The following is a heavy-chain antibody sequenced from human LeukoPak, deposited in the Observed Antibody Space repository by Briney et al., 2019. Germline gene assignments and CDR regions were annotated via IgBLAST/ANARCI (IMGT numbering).Heavy chain of an antibody. Sequence: SETLSLTCTVSGGSISSYYWSWIRQPAGKGLEWLGRIYTSGSTNYNPSLKSRVTMSVDTSKNQFSLKLSSVTAADTAVYYCASTTGSGSYYGAVDYWGQGTLVTVSS. CDR1: GGSISSYY. V-gene: IGHV4-4*07. CDR2: IYTSGST. CDR3: ASTTGSGSYYGAVDY. D-gene: IGHD3-10*01. J-gene: IGHJ4*02.